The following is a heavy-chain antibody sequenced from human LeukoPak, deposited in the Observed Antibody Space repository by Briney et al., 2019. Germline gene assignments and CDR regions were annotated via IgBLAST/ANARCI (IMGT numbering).Heavy chain of an antibody. Sequence: GGSLRLSCAASGFTFSSYAMHWVRQAPGKGLEWVAVISYDGSNQYYADSVKGRFTNSRDNSKNTLYLQMNSLRAEDTAVYYCARDVSGSYSFDYWGQGTLVTVSS. CDR2: ISYDGSNQ. D-gene: IGHD1-26*01. CDR3: ARDVSGSYSFDY. J-gene: IGHJ4*02. V-gene: IGHV3-30-3*01. CDR1: GFTFSSYA.